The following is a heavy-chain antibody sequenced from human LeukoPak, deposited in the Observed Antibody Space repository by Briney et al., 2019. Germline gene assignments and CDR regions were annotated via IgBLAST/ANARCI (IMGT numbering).Heavy chain of an antibody. CDR1: GFTVSSNY. V-gene: IGHV3-30-3*01. J-gene: IGHJ4*02. Sequence: PGGSLRLSCAASGFTVSSNYISWVRQAPGKGLEWVAVISYDGSNDYYADSVKGRFTISRDNSKNTLYLQMNSLRAEDTAVYYCATNGPGIAVAGYVDYWGQGTLVTVSS. CDR2: ISYDGSND. D-gene: IGHD6-19*01. CDR3: ATNGPGIAVAGYVDY.